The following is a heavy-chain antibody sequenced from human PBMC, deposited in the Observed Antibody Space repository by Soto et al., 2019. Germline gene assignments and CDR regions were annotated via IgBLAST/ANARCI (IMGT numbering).Heavy chain of an antibody. V-gene: IGHV3-11*01. CDR2: ISSSGNTI. Sequence: QVQLVESGGGLVQPGGSLRLSCAVSGFMFSDYYMAWIRQAPGKGLEWISYISSSGNTIYYADSVKGRFTVSRDNANSTLDLQMNSLRADDTSLYYCARGVRSSLTAIGGFDPWGQGTLVTVSS. J-gene: IGHJ5*02. CDR3: ARGVRSSLTAIGGFDP. CDR1: GFMFSDYY. D-gene: IGHD2-21*02.